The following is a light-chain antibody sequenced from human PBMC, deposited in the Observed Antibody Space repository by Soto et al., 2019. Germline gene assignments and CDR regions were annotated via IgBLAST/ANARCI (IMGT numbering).Light chain of an antibody. CDR2: EGS. J-gene: IGLJ3*02. CDR3: CSYAGSGTWV. CDR1: SSDVGSYNL. Sequence: QSALTQPASVSGSPGQSITISCTGTSSDVGSYNLVSWCQQHPGKAPKLMIYEGSKRPSGVSNRFSGSKSGNTACLTISGLQAEDEADYYCCSYAGSGTWVFGGGTKLTVL. V-gene: IGLV2-23*01.